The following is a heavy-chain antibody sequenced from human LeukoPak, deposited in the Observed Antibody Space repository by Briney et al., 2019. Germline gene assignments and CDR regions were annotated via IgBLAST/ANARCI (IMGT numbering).Heavy chain of an antibody. J-gene: IGHJ4*02. D-gene: IGHD4-17*01. CDR2: ISYDGSNK. CDR3: AKVPLGGFDGDYVSSFDY. Sequence: GGSLTLSCAASGFTFSSYGMHWVRQAPGKGLEWVAVISYDGSNKYYADSVKGRFTISRDNSKNTLYLQMNSLRAEDTAVYYCAKVPLGGFDGDYVSSFDYWGQGTLVTVSS. V-gene: IGHV3-30*18. CDR1: GFTFSSYG.